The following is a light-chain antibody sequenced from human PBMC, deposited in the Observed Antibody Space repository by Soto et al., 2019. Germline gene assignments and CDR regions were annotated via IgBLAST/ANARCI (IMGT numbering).Light chain of an antibody. CDR3: QQYDSSYT. J-gene: IGKJ2*01. CDR2: GAS. Sequence: EIVLTQSPGTLSLSPGERATLSCRASQTITNNYLAWYQQKPGQAPRLVMSGASSRATGIPVRFSGGGSETDFTITISKLEPEDFAVYYCQQYDSSYTFGQGTKLEIK. V-gene: IGKV3-20*01. CDR1: QTITNNY.